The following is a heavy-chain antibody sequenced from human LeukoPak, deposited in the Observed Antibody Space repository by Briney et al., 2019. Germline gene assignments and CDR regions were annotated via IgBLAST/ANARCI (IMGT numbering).Heavy chain of an antibody. Sequence: SETLSLTCTVSGGSISSYYWSWIRQPPGKGLEWIGEINHSGSTNYNPSLKSRVTISVDTSKNQFSLKLSSVTAADTAVYYCARHASGTTGGVDYWGQGTLVTVSS. CDR1: GGSISSYY. CDR3: ARHASGTTGGVDY. V-gene: IGHV4-34*01. CDR2: INHSGST. D-gene: IGHD1-1*01. J-gene: IGHJ4*02.